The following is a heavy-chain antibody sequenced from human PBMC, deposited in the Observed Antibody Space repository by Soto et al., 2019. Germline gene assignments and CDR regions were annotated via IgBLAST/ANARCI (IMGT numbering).Heavy chain of an antibody. Sequence: QVQLVESGGGVVQTGRSLRLSCTASGFNYGNYGMHWVRQAPGKGLEWVAVTPDDGSYQYYADSVTGRFTISRDNSKNTLYLQMNSLRAEDTAVYYFVRDDEYDDYGFDYWGQGILVTVSS. CDR3: VRDDEYDDYGFDY. D-gene: IGHD4-17*01. J-gene: IGHJ4*02. CDR1: GFNYGNYG. CDR2: TPDDGSYQ. V-gene: IGHV3-33*01.